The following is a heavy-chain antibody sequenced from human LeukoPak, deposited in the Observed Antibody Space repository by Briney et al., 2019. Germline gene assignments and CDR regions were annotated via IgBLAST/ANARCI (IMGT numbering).Heavy chain of an antibody. CDR2: IYYSGST. Sequence: RSSETLSLTCTVSGGSISNGDYYWSWIRQPPGKGLEWIGYIYYSGSTNYNPSLKSRVTISVDTSKNQFSLKLSSVTAADTAVYYCARSRRYYYDSSGYLNLDYWGQGTLVTVSS. CDR1: GGSISNGDYY. V-gene: IGHV4-61*08. CDR3: ARSRRYYYDSSGYLNLDY. J-gene: IGHJ4*02. D-gene: IGHD3-22*01.